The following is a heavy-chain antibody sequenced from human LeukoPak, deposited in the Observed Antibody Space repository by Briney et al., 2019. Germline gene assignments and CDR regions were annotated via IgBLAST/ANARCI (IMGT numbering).Heavy chain of an antibody. CDR2: INIDGSGA. D-gene: IGHD1-26*01. J-gene: IGHJ4*02. V-gene: IGHV3-74*01. CDR3: GSFGVMWEIDY. CDR1: GFPFSDYW. Sequence: GGSLRLSCVASGFPFSDYWMHWVRQAPGKGLVWVSRINIDGSGANYADSVKGRFTISRDNAKNTLYLQMHSLRAEDTAVYYCGSFGVMWEIDYWGQGTPVTVSS.